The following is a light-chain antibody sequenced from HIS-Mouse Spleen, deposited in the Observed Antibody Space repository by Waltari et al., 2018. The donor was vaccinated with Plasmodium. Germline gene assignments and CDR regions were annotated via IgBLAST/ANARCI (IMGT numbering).Light chain of an antibody. CDR3: SSYAGSNNLV. V-gene: IGLV2-8*01. J-gene: IGLJ2*01. Sequence: PGQSVTISCTGTRSDVGGYNYVSWYQQHPGKAPKLMIYEVSKRPSGVPDRFSGSKSGNTASLTVSGLQAEDEADYYCSSYAGSNNLVFGGGTKLTVL. CDR1: RSDVGGYNY. CDR2: EVS.